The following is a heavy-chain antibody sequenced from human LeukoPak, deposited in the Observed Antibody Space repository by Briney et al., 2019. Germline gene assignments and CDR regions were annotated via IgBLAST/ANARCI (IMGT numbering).Heavy chain of an antibody. J-gene: IGHJ3*02. CDR3: ARTINVLRFLEWIYAFDI. CDR1: GFTFSSYS. CDR2: ISSSSSYI. Sequence: PGGSLRLSCAASGFTFSSYSMNWVRQAPGEGLEWVSSISSSSSYIYYADSVKGRFTISRDNAKNSLYLQMNSLRAEDTAVYYCARTINVLRFLEWIYAFDIWGQGTMVTVSS. V-gene: IGHV3-21*01. D-gene: IGHD3-3*01.